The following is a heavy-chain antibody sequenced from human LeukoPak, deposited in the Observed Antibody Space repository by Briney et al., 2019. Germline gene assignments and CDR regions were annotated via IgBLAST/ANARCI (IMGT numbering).Heavy chain of an antibody. CDR3: ASRNYYDSSGYYSDY. J-gene: IGHJ4*02. D-gene: IGHD3-22*01. Sequence: SETLSLTCTVSGGSISSYYWSWIRQPPGKGLEWIGEINHSGSTNYNPSLKSRVTISVDTSKNQFSLKLSSVTAADTAVYYCASRNYYDSSGYYSDYWGQGTLVTVSS. CDR1: GGSISSYY. V-gene: IGHV4-34*01. CDR2: INHSGST.